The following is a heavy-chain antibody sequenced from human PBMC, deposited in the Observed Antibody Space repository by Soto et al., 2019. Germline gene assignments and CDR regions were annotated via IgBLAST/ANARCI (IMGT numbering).Heavy chain of an antibody. CDR1: GGTFSSYT. D-gene: IGHD3-10*01. CDR2: IIPILGIA. J-gene: IGHJ6*02. V-gene: IGHV1-69*08. Sequence: QVQLVQSGAEVKKPGSSVKVSCKASGGTFSSYTISWVRQAPGQGLEWMGRIIPILGIANYAQKFQGRVTITADKSTSTAYMELSSLRSEDTAVYYCARDPSGWSGYDYYGMDVWGQGTTVTVSS. CDR3: ARDPSGWSGYDYYGMDV.